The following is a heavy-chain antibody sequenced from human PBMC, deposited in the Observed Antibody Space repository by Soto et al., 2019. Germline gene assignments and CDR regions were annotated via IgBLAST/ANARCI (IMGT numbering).Heavy chain of an antibody. J-gene: IGHJ4*02. V-gene: IGHV3-11*06. CDR3: ARGGSGYYIDY. D-gene: IGHD3-3*01. Sequence: QVQLVESGGGLVKPGGSLRLSCEATGFTFSDYYMSWIRQAPGKGLEWVSYISSSSSYTNYADSVKGRFTISRDNAKNSLHLQMNSLRAEDTAVYYCARGGSGYYIDYWGQGTLVTVSS. CDR2: ISSSSSYT. CDR1: GFTFSDYY.